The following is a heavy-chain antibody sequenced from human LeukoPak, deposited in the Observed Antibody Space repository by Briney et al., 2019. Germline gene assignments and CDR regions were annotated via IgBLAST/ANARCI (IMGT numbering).Heavy chain of an antibody. V-gene: IGHV3-21*01. Sequence: GGSLRLSCAASGFTFSSYSMNWVRQAPGKGLEWVSSISSSSSYIYYADSVKGRFTISRDNAKNSLYLQMNSLRAEDTAVYYCARDESGYDILTGSAGYWGQGTLVTVSS. CDR1: GFTFSSYS. D-gene: IGHD3-9*01. CDR2: ISSSSSYI. J-gene: IGHJ4*02. CDR3: ARDESGYDILTGSAGY.